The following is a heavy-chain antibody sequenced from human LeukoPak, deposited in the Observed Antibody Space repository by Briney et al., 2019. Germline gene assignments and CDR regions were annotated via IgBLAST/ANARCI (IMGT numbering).Heavy chain of an antibody. V-gene: IGHV1-69*13. J-gene: IGHJ4*02. Sequence: ASVKVSCKASGGTFSSYAISWVRQAPGQGLEWMGGIIPIFGTANDAQKFQGRVTITADESTSTAYMELSSLRSEDTAVYYCARDRVGYSYGATFDYWGQGTLVTVSS. CDR3: ARDRVGYSYGATFDY. CDR2: IIPIFGTA. CDR1: GGTFSSYA. D-gene: IGHD5-18*01.